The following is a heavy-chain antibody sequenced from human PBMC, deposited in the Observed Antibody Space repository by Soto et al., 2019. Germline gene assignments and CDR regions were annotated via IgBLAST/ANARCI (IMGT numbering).Heavy chain of an antibody. CDR2: INHSGST. Sequence: SETLSLTCAVYGGSFSGYYWSWIRQPPGKGLEWIGEINHSGSTNYNPYLKSRVTISVDASKNQFSLKLSSVTAADTAVYYCARSRIAAALQLYYYGMDVWGQGTTVTVSS. CDR1: GGSFSGYY. CDR3: ARSRIAAALQLYYYGMDV. J-gene: IGHJ6*02. V-gene: IGHV4-34*01. D-gene: IGHD6-13*01.